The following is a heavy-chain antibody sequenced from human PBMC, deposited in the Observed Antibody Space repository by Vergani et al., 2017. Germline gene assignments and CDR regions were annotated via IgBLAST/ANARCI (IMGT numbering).Heavy chain of an antibody. CDR2: IKQDGSEK. CDR3: ARVAWGLEIYYVDY. J-gene: IGHJ4*02. Sequence: VEAGGGLVQPGGSLRLSCTASGFMFSNYWMNWVRQAPGKGLEWVANIKQDGSEKYYVDSVRGRFTISRDNAKNSLYLQMNSLRAEDTAVYYCARVAWGLEIYYVDYWGQGTLIAVSA. V-gene: IGHV3-7*01. D-gene: IGHD5-24*01. CDR1: GFMFSNYW.